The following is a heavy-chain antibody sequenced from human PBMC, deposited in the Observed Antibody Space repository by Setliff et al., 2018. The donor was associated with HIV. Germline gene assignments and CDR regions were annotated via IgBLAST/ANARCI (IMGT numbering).Heavy chain of an antibody. CDR3: ARDPVITMMVGPRFYFDY. V-gene: IGHV4-61*02. D-gene: IGHD3-22*01. CDR1: GGSISSGSYC. Sequence: LSLTCTVSGGSISSGSYCWSWIRQPAGKGLEWIGRIFSSGSTSYNPSLKSRVTMSVDTSKNQFSLRLSSVTAADTAVYYCARDPVITMMVGPRFYFDYWGQGILVTVSS. J-gene: IGHJ4*02. CDR2: IFSSGST.